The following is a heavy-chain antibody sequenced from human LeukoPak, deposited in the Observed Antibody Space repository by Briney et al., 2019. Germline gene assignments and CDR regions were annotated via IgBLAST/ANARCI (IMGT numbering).Heavy chain of an antibody. V-gene: IGHV1-46*01. CDR2: INPSGGST. CDR1: GYTFTSYY. D-gene: IGHD2-2*01. CDR3: ARVSSTSWDV. Sequence: ASVKVSCKASGYTFTSYYMHWVRQAPGQGLEWMGIINPSGGSTSYAQKFQGRVTITTDESTSTAYMELSSLRSEDTAVYYCARVSSTSWDVWGKGTTVTVSS. J-gene: IGHJ6*04.